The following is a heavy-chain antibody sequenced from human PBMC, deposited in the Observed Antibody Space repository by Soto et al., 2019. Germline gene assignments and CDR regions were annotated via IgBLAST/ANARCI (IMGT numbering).Heavy chain of an antibody. CDR1: GGSVSSGSYY. V-gene: IGHV4-61*01. Sequence: SETLSLTCTVSGGSVSSGSYYWSWIRQPPGKRVVWFMYIYYNGGTTYNPPLMSRVAISVDTSKNQFSLKLSTVAAAAAAVYYCARREHPLCCCDGLDVWGQGTTVTVSS. D-gene: IGHD2-15*01. J-gene: IGHJ6*02. CDR3: ARREHPLCCCDGLDV. CDR2: IYYNGGT.